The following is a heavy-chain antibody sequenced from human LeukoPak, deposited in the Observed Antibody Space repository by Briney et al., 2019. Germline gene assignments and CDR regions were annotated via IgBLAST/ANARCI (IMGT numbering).Heavy chain of an antibody. J-gene: IGHJ4*02. CDR3: ARARRTGGFDY. Sequence: SSETLSLTCIVSGGSISSGGHYWGWIRQPPGKGLEWIGEINHSGSTNYNPSLKSRVTISVDTSKNQFSLKLSSVTAADTAVYYCARARRTGGFDYWGQGTLVTVSS. CDR2: INHSGST. CDR1: GGSISSGGHY. D-gene: IGHD7-27*01. V-gene: IGHV4-39*07.